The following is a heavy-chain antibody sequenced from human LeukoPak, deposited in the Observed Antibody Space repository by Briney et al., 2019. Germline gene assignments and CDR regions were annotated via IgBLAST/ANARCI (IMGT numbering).Heavy chain of an antibody. CDR1: GGTFSSYA. CDR2: IIPIFGRA. D-gene: IGHD3-9*01. Sequence: SSVKVSCKASGGTFSSYAISWVRQAPGQGLEWMGGIIPIFGRANYAQKVQGRVTITADGSTSKAYMELSSLRAEDKAVYYCARGIILTGYGLWYFDYWGQGTLVTVSS. CDR3: ARGIILTGYGLWYFDY. V-gene: IGHV1-69*13. J-gene: IGHJ4*02.